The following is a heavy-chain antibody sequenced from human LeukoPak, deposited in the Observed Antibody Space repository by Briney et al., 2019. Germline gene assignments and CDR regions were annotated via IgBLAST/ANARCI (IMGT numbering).Heavy chain of an antibody. D-gene: IGHD3-22*01. V-gene: IGHV3-49*04. CDR1: GFTFSDYA. CDR2: IRNKANGGTT. Sequence: GGSLRLSCTTSGFTFSDYAVSWVRQAPGKGLEWIGFIRNKANGGTTEYAASVKGRFTISRDDSKTIAHLQMSSLKTEDTAVYYCSRFYSSGWASGAFDILGQGTMVTVSS. J-gene: IGHJ3*02. CDR3: SRFYSSGWASGAFDI.